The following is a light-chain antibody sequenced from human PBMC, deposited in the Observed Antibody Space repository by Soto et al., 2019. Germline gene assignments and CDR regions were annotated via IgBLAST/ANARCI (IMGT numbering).Light chain of an antibody. J-gene: IGKJ4*01. CDR2: GAS. CDR1: RTINTY. CDR3: QQTYRDIS. Sequence: DVRMTQSPSSLSASVGDTITITCRASRTINTYLNWFQQKPGEPPRLLIYGASTLHDGVPSRFSGSGSGAAFTLTISGLQPEDFASYHCQQTYRDISFGGGTKV. V-gene: IGKV1-39*01.